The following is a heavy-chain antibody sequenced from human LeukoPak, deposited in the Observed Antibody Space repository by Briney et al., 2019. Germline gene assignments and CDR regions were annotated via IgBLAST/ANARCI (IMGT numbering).Heavy chain of an antibody. Sequence: GASVKVSCKASGYTFTGYYMHWVRQAPGQGLEWMGWINPNSGGTNYAQKFQGRVTMTRDTSIGTAYMELSRLRSDDTAVYYCARDVWYSYGNRGDYWGQGTLVTVSS. J-gene: IGHJ4*02. D-gene: IGHD5-18*01. CDR1: GYTFTGYY. CDR3: ARDVWYSYGNRGDY. CDR2: INPNSGGT. V-gene: IGHV1-2*02.